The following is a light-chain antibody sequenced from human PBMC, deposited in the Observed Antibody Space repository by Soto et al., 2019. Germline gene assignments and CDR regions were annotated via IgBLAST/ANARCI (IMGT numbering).Light chain of an antibody. Sequence: EIVMTQSPVTLSVSPGERATLSCRASQSVSNYLAWYQQKPGQAPRLLIYGASRRATGIPDRFSGSGSGTDFTLTISRLEPEDFAVYYCQQYGSSPITFGQGTRLEIK. CDR3: QQYGSSPIT. V-gene: IGKV3-20*01. CDR1: QSVSNY. CDR2: GAS. J-gene: IGKJ5*01.